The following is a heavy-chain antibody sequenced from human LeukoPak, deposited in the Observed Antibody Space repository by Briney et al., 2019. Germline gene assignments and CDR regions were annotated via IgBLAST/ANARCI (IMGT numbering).Heavy chain of an antibody. Sequence: GESLKISCKGSGYSFTSYWIGWVRQMPGEGLEWMGIIYPGDSDTRYSPSFQGQVTISADKSIGTAYLQWSSLKASDTAMYYRARGDGPEWELLPFDYWGQGTLVTVSS. CDR2: IYPGDSDT. CDR1: GYSFTSYW. D-gene: IGHD1-26*01. V-gene: IGHV5-51*01. CDR3: ARGDGPEWELLPFDY. J-gene: IGHJ4*02.